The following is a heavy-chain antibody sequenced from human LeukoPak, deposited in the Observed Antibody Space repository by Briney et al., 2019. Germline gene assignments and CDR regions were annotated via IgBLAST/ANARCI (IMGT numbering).Heavy chain of an antibody. D-gene: IGHD2-2*01. CDR1: GFTFSDYY. CDR3: AKDFSLVVPAAGAFDY. Sequence: GGSLRLSCAASGFTFSDYYMSWIRHAPGKGLEWVSYISSSGSTIYYADSVKGRFTISRDNSKNTLYLQMNSLRAEDTAVYYCAKDFSLVVPAAGAFDYWGQGTLVTVSS. J-gene: IGHJ4*02. CDR2: ISSSGSTI. V-gene: IGHV3-11*01.